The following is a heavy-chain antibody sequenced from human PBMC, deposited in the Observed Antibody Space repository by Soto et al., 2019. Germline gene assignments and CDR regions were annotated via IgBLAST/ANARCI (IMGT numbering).Heavy chain of an antibody. V-gene: IGHV3-30*18. J-gene: IGHJ4*02. CDR3: AKGWGATPDY. CDR2: ISYDGSNK. Sequence: QVQLVESGGGVGQPGRSLRLSCAASGFTFSSYGMHWVRQAPGKGLEWVAVISYDGSNKYYADSVKGRFTISRDNSKNTLYLQMNSLRAEDTAVYYCAKGWGATPDYWGQGTLVTVSS. D-gene: IGHD1-26*01. CDR1: GFTFSSYG.